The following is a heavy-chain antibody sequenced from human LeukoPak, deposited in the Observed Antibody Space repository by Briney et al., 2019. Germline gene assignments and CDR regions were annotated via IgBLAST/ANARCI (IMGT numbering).Heavy chain of an antibody. Sequence: ASVKVSCKASGYTFTDYFMHWVRQAPGQGLEWMGWINPNSGGTNYAQKLQGRVTMTTDTSTSTAYMELRSLRSDDTAVYYCARGRGYSYGSDYWGQGTLVTVSS. CDR1: GYTFTDYF. V-gene: IGHV1-2*02. CDR2: INPNSGGT. CDR3: ARGRGYSYGSDY. J-gene: IGHJ4*02. D-gene: IGHD5-18*01.